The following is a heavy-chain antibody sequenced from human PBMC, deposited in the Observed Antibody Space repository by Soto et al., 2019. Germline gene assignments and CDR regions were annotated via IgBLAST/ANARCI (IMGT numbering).Heavy chain of an antibody. CDR2: IYYSGST. V-gene: IGHV4-39*01. CDR1: GGSISSSSYY. Sequence: QLQLQESGPGLVKPSETLSLTCTVSGGSISSSSYYWGWIRHPPGKGLEWIGSIYYSGSTYYNPSLKTRVTISVDTSKNQFSLKLSSVTAADTAVYYCARALTPGAFDIWGQGTMVTVSS. CDR3: ARALTPGAFDI. J-gene: IGHJ3*02.